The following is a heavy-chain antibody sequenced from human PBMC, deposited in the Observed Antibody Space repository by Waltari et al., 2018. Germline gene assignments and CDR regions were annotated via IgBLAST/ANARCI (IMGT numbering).Heavy chain of an antibody. CDR2: IKPRGTT. D-gene: IGHD1-26*01. CDR3: ARADRGPRSGSSATPAWGP. V-gene: IGHV4-34*01. CDR1: GGSFTFFY. Sequence: QVQLQQWGAGLLKPSETLSLTCAVSGGSFTFFYWTWIRQPPWKGRGWLGAIKPRGTTNYTPALRRRVSISSDTSKNQFPLKRTSVTAADTAVYYCARADRGPRSGSSATPAWGPWGQGTLVTVSS. J-gene: IGHJ5*02.